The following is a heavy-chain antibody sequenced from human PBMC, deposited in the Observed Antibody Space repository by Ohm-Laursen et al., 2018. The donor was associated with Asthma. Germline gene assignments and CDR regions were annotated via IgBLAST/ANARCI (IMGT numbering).Heavy chain of an antibody. CDR3: ARGPYYYDSSGYYFDY. V-gene: IGHV3-30*03. CDR1: GFTFSSYG. Sequence: SLRLSCAAPGFTFSSYGMHWVRQAPGKGLEWVAVISYDGSNKYYADSVKGRFTISRDNSKNTLYLQMNSLRAEDTAVYYCARGPYYYDSSGYYFDYWGQGTLVTVSS. J-gene: IGHJ4*02. CDR2: ISYDGSNK. D-gene: IGHD3-22*01.